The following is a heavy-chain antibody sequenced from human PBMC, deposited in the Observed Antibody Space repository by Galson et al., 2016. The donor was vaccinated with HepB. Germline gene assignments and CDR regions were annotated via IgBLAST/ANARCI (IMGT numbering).Heavy chain of an antibody. CDR2: ISSNSGGGAI. V-gene: IGHV3-11*01. CDR3: ARGVGFYT. CDR1: GFTLSDSY. J-gene: IGHJ4*02. D-gene: IGHD3-3*01. Sequence: SLRLSCAASGFTLSDSYMAWIRLAPGKGLEWISYISSNSGGGAIYYADSVQGRFTISGDNAKNSLSLQMNSLRAEDTAVYYCARGVGFYTWGQGTRVTVSS.